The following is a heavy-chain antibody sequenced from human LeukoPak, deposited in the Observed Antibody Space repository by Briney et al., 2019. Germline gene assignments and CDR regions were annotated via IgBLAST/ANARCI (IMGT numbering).Heavy chain of an antibody. CDR3: ARDAPSATGELDY. Sequence: PSQTLSLTCTVSGGSISSSGYYWSWIRQHPGKGLEWIGYIYYSGSTYYNPSLKSRVTISVDTSKNQFTLKLSSVTAADTAVYYCARDAPSATGELDYWGQGTLVTVSS. CDR2: IYYSGST. J-gene: IGHJ4*02. D-gene: IGHD7-27*01. CDR1: GGSISSSGYY. V-gene: IGHV4-31*03.